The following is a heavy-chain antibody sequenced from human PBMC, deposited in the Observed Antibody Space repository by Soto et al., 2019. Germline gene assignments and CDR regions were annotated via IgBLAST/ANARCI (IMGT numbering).Heavy chain of an antibody. J-gene: IGHJ4*02. D-gene: IGHD5-12*01. CDR2: IRSKANSYAT. CDR3: TRLGVGYSGYD. Sequence: GGSLRLSCAASGFTFSGSAMHWVRQASGKGLEWVGRIRSKANSYATAYAASVKGRFTISREDSKKTAYLQMTSLKTEDTAVYYCTRLGVGYSGYDWGQGTLVTVSS. CDR1: GFTFSGSA. V-gene: IGHV3-73*01.